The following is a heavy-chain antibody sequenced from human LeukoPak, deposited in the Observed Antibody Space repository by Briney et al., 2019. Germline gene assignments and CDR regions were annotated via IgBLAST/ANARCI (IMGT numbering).Heavy chain of an antibody. Sequence: SETLSLTCAVYGGSFSGYYWSWIRQPPGKGLEWIGEINHSGSTNHNPSLKSRVTISVDTSKNQFSLKLSSVTAADTAVYYCARRHYGSALRDYWGQGTLVTVSS. CDR1: GGSFSGYY. CDR2: INHSGST. CDR3: ARRHYGSALRDY. D-gene: IGHD3-10*01. V-gene: IGHV4-34*01. J-gene: IGHJ4*02.